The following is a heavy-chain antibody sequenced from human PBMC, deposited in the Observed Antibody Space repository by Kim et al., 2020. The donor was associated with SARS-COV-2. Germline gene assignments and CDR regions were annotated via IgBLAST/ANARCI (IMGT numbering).Heavy chain of an antibody. D-gene: IGHD3-10*01. J-gene: IGHJ6*02. Sequence: GRVTITRDTSASTAYMELSSLRSEDTAVYYCAREHASITMVRGVSHGMDVWGQGTTVTVSS. V-gene: IGHV1-3*01. CDR3: AREHASITMVRGVSHGMDV.